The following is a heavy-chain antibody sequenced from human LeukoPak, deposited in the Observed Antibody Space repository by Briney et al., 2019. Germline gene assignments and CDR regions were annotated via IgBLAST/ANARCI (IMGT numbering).Heavy chain of an antibody. J-gene: IGHJ6*03. Sequence: ASVKVSCKASGYTFTGYYMRWVRQAPGQGLEWMGRINPNSGGTNYAQKFQGRVTMTRDTSISTAYMELSRLRSDDTAVYYCARDSSSWYSYYYCMDVWGKGTTVTVSS. CDR3: ARDSSSWYSYYYCMDV. D-gene: IGHD6-13*01. CDR2: INPNSGGT. V-gene: IGHV1-2*06. CDR1: GYTFTGYY.